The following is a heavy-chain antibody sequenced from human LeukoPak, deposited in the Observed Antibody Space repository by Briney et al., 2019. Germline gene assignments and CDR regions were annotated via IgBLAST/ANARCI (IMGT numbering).Heavy chain of an antibody. CDR1: GFTFSSYS. V-gene: IGHV3-48*02. J-gene: IGHJ4*02. CDR2: ISSNSSTI. D-gene: IGHD3-10*01. Sequence: AGSLRLSCAASGFTFSSYSMNWVRQAPGQALEWVSYISSNSSTIYYADYVKGRFTISRDNAKNSLYLQMNSLRDEDTAVYYRARDEGYYGSGSYYLVGGQGTLVTVSS. CDR3: ARDEGYYGSGSYYLV.